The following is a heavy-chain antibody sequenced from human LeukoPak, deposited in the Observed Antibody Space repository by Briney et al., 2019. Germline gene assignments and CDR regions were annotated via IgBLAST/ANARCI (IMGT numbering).Heavy chain of an antibody. CDR1: GFTFSSYW. Sequence: GGSLRLSCAASGFTFSSYWMSWVRQAPGKGLEWVANIKQDGSEKYYVDSVKGRFTISRDNAKNSLYLQVNSLRAEDTAVYYCAKLTTVTTDHDAFDIWGQGTMVTVSS. CDR2: IKQDGSEK. CDR3: AKLTTVTTDHDAFDI. D-gene: IGHD4-17*01. V-gene: IGHV3-7*01. J-gene: IGHJ3*02.